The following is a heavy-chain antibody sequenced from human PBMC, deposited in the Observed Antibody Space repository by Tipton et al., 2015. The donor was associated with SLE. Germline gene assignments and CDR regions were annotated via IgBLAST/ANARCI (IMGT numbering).Heavy chain of an antibody. J-gene: IGHJ4*02. Sequence: LRLSCTVSGGSISSGGYYWSWIRQHPGKGLEWIGYIYYSGSTYYNPSLKSRVTISVDTSKNQFSLKLSSVTAADTAVYYCARDPLGRGYSGYDYLWGQGTLVTVSS. V-gene: IGHV4-31*02. CDR2: IYYSGST. D-gene: IGHD5-12*01. CDR1: GGSISSGGYY. CDR3: ARDPLGRGYSGYDYL.